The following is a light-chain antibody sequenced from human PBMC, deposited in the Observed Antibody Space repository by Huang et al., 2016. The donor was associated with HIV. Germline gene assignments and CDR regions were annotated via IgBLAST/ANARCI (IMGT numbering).Light chain of an antibody. J-gene: IGKJ3*01. Sequence: DIQMTQSPSSLSASVGVRVTITCRARQSIRKYLNWYQQKPGKAPKRLVFGASSLQSGVPSRFSGSGSGTDFSLTISSLQPEDFATYYCQQSYSTLLFTFGPGTKVEI. V-gene: IGKV1-39*01. CDR3: QQSYSTLLFT. CDR1: QSIRKY. CDR2: GAS.